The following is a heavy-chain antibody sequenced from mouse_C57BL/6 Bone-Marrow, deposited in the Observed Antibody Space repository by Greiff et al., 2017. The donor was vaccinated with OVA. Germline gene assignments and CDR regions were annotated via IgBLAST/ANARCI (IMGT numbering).Heavy chain of an antibody. CDR2: ISSGSSTI. V-gene: IGHV5-17*01. CDR1: GFTFSDYG. J-gene: IGHJ4*01. CDR3: AIYYGNNYYAMEY. Sequence: EVNVVESGGGLVKPGGSLKLSCAASGFTFSDYGMHWVRQAPEKGLEWVAYISSGSSTIYYADTVKGRFTISRDNAKNTLFLQMTSLRSEDTAMYYCAIYYGNNYYAMEYWGQGSSGTVSS. D-gene: IGHD2-1*01.